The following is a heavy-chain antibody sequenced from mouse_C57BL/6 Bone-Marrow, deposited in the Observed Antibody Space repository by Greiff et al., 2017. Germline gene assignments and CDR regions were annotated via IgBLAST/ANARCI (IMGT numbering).Heavy chain of an antibody. D-gene: IGHD2-1*01. V-gene: IGHV2-2*01. J-gene: IGHJ4*01. CDR1: GFSLTSYG. Sequence: QVQLKQSGPGLVQPSQSLSITCTVSGFSLTSYGVHWVRQSPGKGLEWLGVIWSGGSTDYNAAFISRLSISKDNPKSQVFFKMNSLQADDTAIYYWARLLWYHYYAMDYWGQGTSVTISS. CDR2: IWSGGST. CDR3: ARLLWYHYYAMDY.